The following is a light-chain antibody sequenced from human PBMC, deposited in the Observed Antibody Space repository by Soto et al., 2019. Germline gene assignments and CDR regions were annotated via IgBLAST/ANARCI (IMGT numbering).Light chain of an antibody. Sequence: DIPMTQSPSSLSASVGDRVTITCRASQGISNYLAWYQQPPGKVPKLLIYVASTLQSGVPSRFSGSGSGTDFTLTISGLQPEDVATYYCQKYNSAPWTFGQGTKVEIK. CDR2: VAS. J-gene: IGKJ1*01. V-gene: IGKV1-27*01. CDR1: QGISNY. CDR3: QKYNSAPWT.